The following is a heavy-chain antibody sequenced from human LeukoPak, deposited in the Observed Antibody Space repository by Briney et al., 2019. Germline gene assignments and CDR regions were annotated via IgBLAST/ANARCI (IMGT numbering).Heavy chain of an antibody. CDR1: GFTVSGQY. J-gene: IGHJ3*02. CDR3: ARDPGPVITFGGAIVSAFDI. CDR2: LFSDVRT. V-gene: IGHV3-66*01. D-gene: IGHD3-16*02. Sequence: GGSLRLSCAASGFTVSGQYMNWVRRAPGRGLEWVPVLFSDVRTDYADSVKGRFTISRDNSKNTVYLQMNNLRDEDTAVYYCARDPGPVITFGGAIVSAFDIWGQGTMVTVSS.